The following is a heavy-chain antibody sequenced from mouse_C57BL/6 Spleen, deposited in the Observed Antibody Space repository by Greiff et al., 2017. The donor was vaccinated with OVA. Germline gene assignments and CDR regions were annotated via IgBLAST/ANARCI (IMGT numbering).Heavy chain of an antibody. CDR2: IDPSDSYT. V-gene: IGHV1-69*01. CDR1: GYTFTSYW. CDR3: ARYSNYDCDY. D-gene: IGHD2-5*01. Sequence: QVQLQQPGAELVMPGASVKLSCKASGYTFTSYWMHWVKQRPGQGLEWIGEIDPSDSYTNYNQKFKGKSTLTVDKSSSTAYMQLSSLTSEDSAVYYCARYSNYDCDYWGQGTTLTVSS. J-gene: IGHJ2*01.